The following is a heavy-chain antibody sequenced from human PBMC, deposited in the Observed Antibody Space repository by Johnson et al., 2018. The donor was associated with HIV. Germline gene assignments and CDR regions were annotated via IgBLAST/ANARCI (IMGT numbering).Heavy chain of an antibody. CDR3: AREGRGSSSGAFDI. D-gene: IGHD6-6*01. CDR1: GFTFSSYA. CDR2: ISSNGGSR. J-gene: IGHJ3*02. Sequence: VQLVESGGGLVQPGGSLRLSCAVSGFTFSSYAIHWVRQAPGKGLEYVSAISSNGGSRYYATFVKGRVTISRDNSKNTLYLQMGISRAEDMAVYYCAREGRGSSSGAFDIWGQGTMVTVSS. V-gene: IGHV3-64*01.